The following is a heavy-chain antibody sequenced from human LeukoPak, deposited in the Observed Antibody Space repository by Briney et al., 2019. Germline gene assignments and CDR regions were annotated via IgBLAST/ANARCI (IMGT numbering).Heavy chain of an antibody. Sequence: PGGSLRLSCAASGFAFSRYAMTWVRQAPGKGLEWVSAISGSGGSTYYADSVKGRFTISRDNSKNTLYLQMNSLRAEDTAIYYCSKGQGEGGSWQALDSWGQGTLVTVSS. D-gene: IGHD6-13*01. V-gene: IGHV3-23*01. CDR2: ISGSGGST. J-gene: IGHJ4*02. CDR3: SKGQGEGGSWQALDS. CDR1: GFAFSRYA.